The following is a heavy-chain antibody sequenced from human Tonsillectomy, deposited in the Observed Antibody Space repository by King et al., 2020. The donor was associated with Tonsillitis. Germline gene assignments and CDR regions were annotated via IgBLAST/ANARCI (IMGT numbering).Heavy chain of an antibody. CDR2: ISYDGSNK. Sequence: LVQSGGGVVQPGRSLRLSCAASGFTFSSYAMHWVRQALGKVLEWVAVISYDGSNKYYADSVKGRFTISRDNSKNTLYLQMNSLRAEDTAVYYCAREWGSGWLRAEYFQHWGQGTLVTVSS. D-gene: IGHD6-19*01. J-gene: IGHJ1*01. CDR3: AREWGSGWLRAEYFQH. V-gene: IGHV3-30*04. CDR1: GFTFSSYA.